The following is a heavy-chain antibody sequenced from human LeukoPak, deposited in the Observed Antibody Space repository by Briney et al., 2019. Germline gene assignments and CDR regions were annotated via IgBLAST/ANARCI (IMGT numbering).Heavy chain of an antibody. V-gene: IGHV4-30-2*01. J-gene: IGHJ5*02. CDR2: IYHSGST. Sequence: SETLSLTCAVSGGSISSGGYSWSWIRQPPGKGLEWIGYIYHSGSTYYNPSLKSRVTISVDRSKNQFSLKLSSVTAADTAVYYCARDVKAGESFHWFDPWGQGTLVTVSS. CDR3: ARDVKAGESFHWFDP. CDR1: GGSISSGGYS. D-gene: IGHD3-10*01.